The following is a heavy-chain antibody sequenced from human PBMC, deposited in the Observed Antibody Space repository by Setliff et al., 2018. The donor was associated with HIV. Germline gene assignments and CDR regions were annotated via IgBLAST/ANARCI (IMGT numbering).Heavy chain of an antibody. D-gene: IGHD3-22*01. Sequence: PGGSLRLSCAASGFTFSAYSMNWVRQAPGKGLEWISYISSSGVMYYADSVRGRFTISRDNSKNTLYLQMNSLRAEDTAVYYCARDLVTYYDSSGYDYWGQGTLVTVSS. J-gene: IGHJ4*02. V-gene: IGHV3-48*01. CDR3: ARDLVTYYDSSGYDY. CDR1: GFTFSAYS. CDR2: ISSSGVM.